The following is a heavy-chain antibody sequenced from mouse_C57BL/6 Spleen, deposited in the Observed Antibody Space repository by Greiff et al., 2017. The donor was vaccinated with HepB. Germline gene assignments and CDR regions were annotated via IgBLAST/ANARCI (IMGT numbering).Heavy chain of an antibody. CDR3: TRMDTMITYYFDY. J-gene: IGHJ2*01. V-gene: IGHV1-55*01. D-gene: IGHD2-4*01. CDR2: IYPGSGST. CDR1: GYTFTSYW. Sequence: VQLQQSGAELVKPGASVKMSCKASGYTFTSYWITWVKQRPGQGLEWIGDIYPGSGSTNYNEKFKSKATLTVDTSSSTAYMQLSSLTSEDSAVYYCTRMDTMITYYFDYWGQGTTLTFSS.